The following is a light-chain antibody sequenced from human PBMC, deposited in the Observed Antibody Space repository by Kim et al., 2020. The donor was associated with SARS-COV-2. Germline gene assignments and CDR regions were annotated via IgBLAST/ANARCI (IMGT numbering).Light chain of an antibody. CDR2: ENN. CDR1: GSTIGANYN. CDR3: QSYDTSLSTAV. V-gene: IGLV1-40*03. Sequence: VTLSCLGSGSTIGANYNVTWYQQSPGSAPKLIMSENNKRPPGVPDRFSGSKYGASASLAITGLHAEDDAEYYCQSYDTSLSTAVFGGGTQLTVL. J-gene: IGLJ2*01.